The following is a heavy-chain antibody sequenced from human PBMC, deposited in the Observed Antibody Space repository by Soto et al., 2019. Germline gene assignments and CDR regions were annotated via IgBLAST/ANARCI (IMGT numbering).Heavy chain of an antibody. D-gene: IGHD2-21*01. CDR1: GFTFSSYG. J-gene: IGHJ4*02. CDR3: ARDGGGDEWQPTPTLYYFDY. CDR2: IWYDGSNK. V-gene: IGHV3-33*01. Sequence: GGSLRLSCAASGFTFSSYGMHWVHQAPGKGLEWVAVIWYDGSNKYFADSVKGRFTISRDNSKNTLYLQMNSLRAEDTAVYYCARDGGGDEWQPTPTLYYFDYWGQGTLVTVSS.